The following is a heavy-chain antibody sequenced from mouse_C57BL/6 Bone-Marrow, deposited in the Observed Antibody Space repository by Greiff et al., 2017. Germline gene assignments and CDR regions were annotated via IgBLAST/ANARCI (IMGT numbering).Heavy chain of an antibody. CDR1: EYEFPSYD. Sequence: EVKLVESGGGLVQPGESLKLSCESNEYEFPSYDMSWVRQTPGNRLELVAAINSDGGSTYYPDTMESRVIISRDNTKKTPYLQLSSLRSEDTALYYCARHYRNYFDYWGQGTSLTVSS. CDR2: INSDGGST. CDR3: ARHYRNYFDY. J-gene: IGHJ2*02. V-gene: IGHV5-2*01.